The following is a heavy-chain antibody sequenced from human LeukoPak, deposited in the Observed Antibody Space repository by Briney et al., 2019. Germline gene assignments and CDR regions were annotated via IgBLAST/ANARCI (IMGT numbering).Heavy chain of an antibody. CDR2: LYYSGRT. D-gene: IGHD3-22*01. V-gene: IGHV4-39*01. Sequence: SETLSLTCSVSGDSISRSDSYWDWIRQPPGKGLEWIGTLYYSGRTYYSPSLKSRVTMSVDTSNNQFSLNLRSVTAADTAVYYCARRHYYDGSGYLEWGQGTLLSVSS. CDR1: GDSISRSDSY. CDR3: ARRHYYDGSGYLE. J-gene: IGHJ1*01.